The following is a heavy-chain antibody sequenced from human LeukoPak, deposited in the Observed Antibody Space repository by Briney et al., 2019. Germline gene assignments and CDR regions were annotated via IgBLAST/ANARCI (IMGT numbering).Heavy chain of an antibody. CDR1: GFTFSSYG. J-gene: IGHJ4*02. CDR3: ARDDNYYGSGSYYRSVEY. Sequence: PGGSLRLSCTASGFTFSSYGMHWVRQAPGKGLEWVGVIWYDGSKKYYADSVKGRFTLTSDNSKNTLYLQMNSLRAEDTAVYYCARDDNYYGSGSYYRSVEYWGQGTLVTVSS. D-gene: IGHD3-10*01. V-gene: IGHV3-33*01. CDR2: IWYDGSKK.